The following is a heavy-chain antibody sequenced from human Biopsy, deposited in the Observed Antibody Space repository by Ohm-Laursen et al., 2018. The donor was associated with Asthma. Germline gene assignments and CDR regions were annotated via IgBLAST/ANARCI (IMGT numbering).Heavy chain of an antibody. CDR2: ISYSIEYSGST. CDR1: GGSLSGYY. CDR3: AVYSSGGFDY. D-gene: IGHD6-6*01. V-gene: IGHV4-59*03. Sequence: SETLSLTCTVSGGSLSGYYWSWIRQSPGKGLERIGYISYSIEYSGSTNYNPSLKSRVTISVDASKNQFSLKLNSVTAADTAIYYCAVYSSGGFDYWGQGSLVTVSS. J-gene: IGHJ4*02.